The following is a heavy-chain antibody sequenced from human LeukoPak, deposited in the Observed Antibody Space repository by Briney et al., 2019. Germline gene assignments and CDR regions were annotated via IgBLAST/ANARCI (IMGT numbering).Heavy chain of an antibody. CDR3: ARVSVLDYDFWSGYSEDYYYYYMDV. Sequence: SETLSLTCTVSGGSISSSSYYWGWIRQPPGKGLEWIGSIYYSGSTYYNPSLKSRVTISVDTSKNQSSLKLSSVTAADTAVYYCARVSVLDYDFWSGYSEDYYYYYMDVWGKGTTVTVSS. V-gene: IGHV4-39*07. CDR1: GGSISSSSYY. D-gene: IGHD3-3*01. CDR2: IYYSGST. J-gene: IGHJ6*03.